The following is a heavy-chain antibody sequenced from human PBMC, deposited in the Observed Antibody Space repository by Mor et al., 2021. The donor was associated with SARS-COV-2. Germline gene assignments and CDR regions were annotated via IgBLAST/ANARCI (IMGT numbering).Heavy chain of an antibody. J-gene: IGHJ6*03. D-gene: IGHD1-26*01. CDR3: ARDRIVGATFYYYYMDV. V-gene: IGHV4-31*02. CDR2: GST. Sequence: GSTYYNPSLKSRVTISVDTSKNQFSLKLSSVTAADTAVYYCARDRIVGATFYYYYMDVWGKGTTVTVSS.